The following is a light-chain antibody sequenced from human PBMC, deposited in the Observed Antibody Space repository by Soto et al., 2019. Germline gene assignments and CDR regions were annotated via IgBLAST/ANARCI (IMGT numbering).Light chain of an antibody. CDR1: NRDVGGYDY. CDR2: EVS. CDR3: CSYAGTRTSWV. J-gene: IGLJ1*01. V-gene: IGLV2-14*01. Sequence: QSALTQPPSVSGSPGQSITISCTGTNRDVGGYDYVSWYQQHPGKSPKLILYEVSNRPAGVSNRFSGSKSGNTASLSISGLQAEDEADYHCCSYAGTRTSWVFGTGTKLTVL.